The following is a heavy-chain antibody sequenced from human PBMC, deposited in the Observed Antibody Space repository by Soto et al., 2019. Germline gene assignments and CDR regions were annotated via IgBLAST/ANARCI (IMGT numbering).Heavy chain of an antibody. Sequence: SVKVSCKASGGTFSSYAISWVRQAPRQGLEWMGGIIPIFGTANYAQKFQGRVTITADESTSTAYMELSSLRSEDTAVYYCAREYSSSRGGYYYYGMDVWGQGTTVTVSS. CDR3: AREYSSSRGGYYYYGMDV. J-gene: IGHJ6*02. D-gene: IGHD6-6*01. CDR2: IIPIFGTA. CDR1: GGTFSSYA. V-gene: IGHV1-69*13.